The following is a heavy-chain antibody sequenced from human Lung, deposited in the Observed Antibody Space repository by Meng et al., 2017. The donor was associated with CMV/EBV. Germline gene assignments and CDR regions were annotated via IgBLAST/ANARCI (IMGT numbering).Heavy chain of an antibody. CDR1: GYRFSDHW. J-gene: IGHJ3*01. V-gene: IGHV5-51*01. CDR3: ATTFVVPASLYAFDV. D-gene: IGHD2-2*01. Sequence: GGSLRLXCKGSGYRFSDHWIGWVRQMPGKGLEWMGIIWPGDSDTRYSPSFQGQVTISADKSISTAYLQWTSLKASDTAMYYCATTFVVPASLYAFDVWGQGTLVTVSS. CDR2: IWPGDSDT.